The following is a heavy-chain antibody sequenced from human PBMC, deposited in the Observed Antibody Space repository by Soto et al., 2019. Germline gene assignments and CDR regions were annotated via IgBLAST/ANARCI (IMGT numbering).Heavy chain of an antibody. Sequence: QVQLVQSGAEVKKPGASVKVSCKASGYTFTSYDINWVRQATGQGLEWMGWMNPNSGNTGYAQKFQGRVNMTRNTSISTAYMELSSLRSEDTAVYYCARGGSSGSYPILRDFDYWGQGTLVTVSS. CDR2: MNPNSGNT. D-gene: IGHD1-26*01. J-gene: IGHJ4*02. CDR3: ARGGSSGSYPILRDFDY. V-gene: IGHV1-8*01. CDR1: GYTFTSYD.